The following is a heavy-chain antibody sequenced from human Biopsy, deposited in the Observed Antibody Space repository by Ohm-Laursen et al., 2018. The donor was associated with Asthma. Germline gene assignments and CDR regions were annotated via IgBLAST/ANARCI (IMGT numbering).Heavy chain of an antibody. CDR2: IYSGGTL. CDR1: VFAVSRDH. J-gene: IGHJ4*02. CDR3: ARGDSSNWSHYYFDY. V-gene: IGHV3-53*01. Sequence: LRLSCTASVFAVSRDHMFWVRQAPGKGLEWVSVIYSGGTLHTADSVRGRFTISRDYSKNTLYLQMHSLRAEDTAVYYCARGDSSNWSHYYFDYWGQGTLVTVSS. D-gene: IGHD3-22*01.